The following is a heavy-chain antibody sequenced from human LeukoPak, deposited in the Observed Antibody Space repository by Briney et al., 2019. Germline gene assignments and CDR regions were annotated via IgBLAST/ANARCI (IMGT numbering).Heavy chain of an antibody. J-gene: IGHJ5*02. Sequence: SETLSLTCTVSGGSISSSSYYWGWIRQPPGKGLEWIGSIYYSGSTYYNPSLKSRVTISIDTSKNQFSLKLSSVTAADTAVYYCARPFLAAAGTGYWFDPWGQGTLVTVPS. CDR1: GGSISSSSYY. CDR2: IYYSGST. V-gene: IGHV4-39*01. D-gene: IGHD6-13*01. CDR3: ARPFLAAAGTGYWFDP.